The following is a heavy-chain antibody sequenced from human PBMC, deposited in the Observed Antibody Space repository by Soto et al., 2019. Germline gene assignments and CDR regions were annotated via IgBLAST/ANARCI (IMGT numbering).Heavy chain of an antibody. CDR3: ARGVGHSSSSSYYSDY. CDR1: GGSFSGDY. D-gene: IGHD6-6*01. Sequence: PSGTLSLTCAVYGGSFSGDYWSWIRQPPGKGLEWIGEINHSGSTNYNPSLKSRVTISVDTSKNQFSLKLSSVTAADTAVYYCARGVGHSSSSSYYSDYWGQGTLVTVSS. V-gene: IGHV4-34*01. CDR2: INHSGST. J-gene: IGHJ4*02.